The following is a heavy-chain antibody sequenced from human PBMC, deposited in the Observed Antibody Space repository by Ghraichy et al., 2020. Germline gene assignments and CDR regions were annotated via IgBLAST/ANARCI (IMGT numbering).Heavy chain of an antibody. V-gene: IGHV3-74*01. D-gene: IGHD5-12*01. J-gene: IGHJ4*02. Sequence: GESLNISCVASGFTLSSYWMHWVRQVPGKGLEWLSHISSDGNIINYAESVKGRFTISRDIAESTLYLQMNSLRAEDTAVYFCARGNSGLGVWGQGARVTVSS. CDR1: GFTLSSYW. CDR2: ISSDGNII. CDR3: ARGNSGLGV.